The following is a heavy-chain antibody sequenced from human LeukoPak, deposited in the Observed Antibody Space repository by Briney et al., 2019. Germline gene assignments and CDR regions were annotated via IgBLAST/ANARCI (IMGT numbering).Heavy chain of an antibody. V-gene: IGHV3-30*04. J-gene: IGHJ4*02. CDR3: ASGAGGWELLTKSTFDY. CDR2: ISYDGTNE. D-gene: IGHD1-26*01. CDR1: GFTFGSYA. Sequence: GGSLRLSCAASGFTFGSYAIHWVRQAPGKGLEWMAVISYDGTNEYYADSVKGRFTISRDNSRNTLYLQMNSLRAEDTAVYYCASGAGGWELLTKSTFDYWGQGTLVTVSS.